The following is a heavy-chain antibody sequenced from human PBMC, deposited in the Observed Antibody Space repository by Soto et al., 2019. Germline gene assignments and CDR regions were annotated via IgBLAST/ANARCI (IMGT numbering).Heavy chain of an antibody. J-gene: IGHJ3*02. CDR3: ARDFGSSWWIDAFDI. D-gene: IGHD6-13*01. Sequence: GGSLRLSCAASGFTFSSYAMHWVRQAPGKGLEWVAVISYDGSNKYYADSVKGRFTISRDNSKNTLYLQMNSLRAEDTAVYYCARDFGSSWWIDAFDIWGQGTMVTVSS. CDR2: ISYDGSNK. V-gene: IGHV3-30-3*01. CDR1: GFTFSSYA.